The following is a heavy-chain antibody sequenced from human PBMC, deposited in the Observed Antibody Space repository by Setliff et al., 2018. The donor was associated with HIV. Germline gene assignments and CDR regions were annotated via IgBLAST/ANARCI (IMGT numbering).Heavy chain of an antibody. CDR2: IYYSGST. D-gene: IGHD3-22*01. CDR3: ARASLDSSGYLYYYYYYMDV. V-gene: IGHV4-31*03. Sequence: SETLSLTCTASGGPISSAGGYFYSWIRQHPGKGLEWIGYIYYSGSTYYNPSLKSRVTISVDTSKNQLSLKLSSVTAADTAVYYCARASLDSSGYLYYYYYYMDVWGKGTTVTVSS. CDR1: GGPISSAGGYF. J-gene: IGHJ6*03.